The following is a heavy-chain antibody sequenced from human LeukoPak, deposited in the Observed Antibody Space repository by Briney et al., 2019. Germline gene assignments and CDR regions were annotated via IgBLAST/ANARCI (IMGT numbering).Heavy chain of an antibody. CDR2: ISSSSSYI. CDR1: GFTFSSYS. V-gene: IGHV3-21*04. Sequence: GGSLRLSCAASGFTFSSYSMNWVRQAPGKGLEWVSSISSSSSYIYYADSVKGRFTISRDNAKNSLYLQMNSLRAEDTALYYCAKDSRGSGSRYYGMDVWGQGTTVTVSS. J-gene: IGHJ6*02. D-gene: IGHD3-10*01. CDR3: AKDSRGSGSRYYGMDV.